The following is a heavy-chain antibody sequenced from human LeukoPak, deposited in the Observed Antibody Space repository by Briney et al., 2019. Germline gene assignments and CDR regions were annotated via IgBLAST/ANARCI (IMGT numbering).Heavy chain of an antibody. V-gene: IGHV1-58*01. D-gene: IGHD3-3*01. CDR1: GFTFTSSA. CDR3: AREEASLVVLEWLSNYYYYMDV. CDR2: IVVGSGNT. J-gene: IGHJ6*03. Sequence: SVKVSCKAFGFTFTSSAVQWVRQARGQRLEWIGWIVVGSGNTNYAQKFQERVTITRDMSTSTAYMELSSLRSEDTAVYYCAREEASLVVLEWLSNYYYYMDVWGKGTTVTVSS.